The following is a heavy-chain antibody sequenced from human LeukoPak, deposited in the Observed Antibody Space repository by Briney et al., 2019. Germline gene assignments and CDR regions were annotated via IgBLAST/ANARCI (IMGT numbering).Heavy chain of an antibody. D-gene: IGHD2-15*01. V-gene: IGHV4-38-2*01. Sequence: PSETLSLTCAVSGYSISSGYYWGWIRQPRGKGLEWIGSIYHSGSTYYNPSLKSRVTISVDTSKNQFSLKLSSVTAADTAVYYCASTAATIDFDYWGQGTLVTVSS. CDR1: GYSISSGYY. CDR2: IYHSGST. CDR3: ASTAATIDFDY. J-gene: IGHJ4*02.